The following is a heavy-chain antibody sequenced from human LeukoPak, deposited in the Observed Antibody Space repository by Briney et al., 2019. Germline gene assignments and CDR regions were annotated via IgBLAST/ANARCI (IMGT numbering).Heavy chain of an antibody. D-gene: IGHD6-13*01. CDR1: GGSISSYY. CDR2: IYTSGST. J-gene: IGHJ1*01. CDR3: ARAVREYSSSWYLAFQH. V-gene: IGHV4-4*07. Sequence: SETPSLTCTVSGGSISSYYWSWIRQPAGKGLEWIGRIYTSGSTNYNPSLKSRVTMSVDTSKNQFSLKLSSVTAADTAVYYCARAVREYSSSWYLAFQHWGQGTLVTVSS.